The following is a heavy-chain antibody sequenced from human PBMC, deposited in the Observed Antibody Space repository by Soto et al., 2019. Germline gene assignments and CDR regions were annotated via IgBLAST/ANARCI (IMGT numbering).Heavy chain of an antibody. CDR1: GGSLTSYY. Sequence: SETLSLTCTVSGGSLTSYYWSWIRQPPGKGLEWIGFVYYTGIAKYNPSLKSRVTISVDTSKNQFSLKLSSVTAADTAVYYCARHTPAISISDHWGQGTLVTVPQ. V-gene: IGHV4-59*08. CDR2: VYYTGIA. D-gene: IGHD2-15*01. J-gene: IGHJ4*02. CDR3: ARHTPAISISDH.